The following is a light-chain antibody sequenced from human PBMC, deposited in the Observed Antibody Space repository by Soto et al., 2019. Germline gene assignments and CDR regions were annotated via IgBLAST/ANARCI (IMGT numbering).Light chain of an antibody. V-gene: IGLV2-23*02. Sequence: QSALTQPASVSGSPGQSITISCTGTSSDVGSYKLVSWYQQHPGKAPKLMISDVSKRPAGISDRFSGSKSGSTATLTITGLQAEDEADYYCGSYAGTSTHTVFGGGTQLTVL. CDR3: GSYAGTSTHTV. J-gene: IGLJ7*01. CDR2: DVS. CDR1: SSDVGSYKL.